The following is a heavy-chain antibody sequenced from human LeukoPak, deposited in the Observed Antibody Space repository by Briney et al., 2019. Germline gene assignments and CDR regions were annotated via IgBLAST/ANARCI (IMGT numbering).Heavy chain of an antibody. D-gene: IGHD3-10*01. Sequence: AGGSLRLSCAASGFTFSSYWMSWVRQAPGKGLEWVANIKQDGSEKYYVDSVKGRFTISRDNAKNSLYLQMNSLRAEDTAVYYCARDNSQLLWFGELCPICGFNYFDYWGQGTLVTVSS. V-gene: IGHV3-7*01. J-gene: IGHJ4*02. CDR2: IKQDGSEK. CDR1: GFTFSSYW. CDR3: ARDNSQLLWFGELCPICGFNYFDY.